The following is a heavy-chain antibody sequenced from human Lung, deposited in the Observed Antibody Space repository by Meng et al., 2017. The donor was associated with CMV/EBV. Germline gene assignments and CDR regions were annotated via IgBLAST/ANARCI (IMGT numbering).Heavy chain of an antibody. D-gene: IGHD3-10*01. Sequence: QGQLRESGPALVKPAETLPLTCAVSGDSITNHNWWAWVRQPPGKGLEWIGEIPHRGSSAYNPSLKSRVSMSIDKSKNQFSLKLTSVTAADTVVYHCLRRSGGSVWGQGTLVTVSS. CDR2: IPHRGSS. CDR3: LRRSGGSV. CDR1: GDSITNHNW. V-gene: IGHV4-4*02. J-gene: IGHJ1*01.